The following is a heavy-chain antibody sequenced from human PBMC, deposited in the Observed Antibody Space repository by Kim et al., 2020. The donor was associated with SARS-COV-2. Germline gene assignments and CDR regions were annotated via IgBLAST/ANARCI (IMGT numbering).Heavy chain of an antibody. D-gene: IGHD2-2*01. V-gene: IGHV3-30*04. J-gene: IGHJ4*02. CDR2: ISNDGSNK. CDR3: ARDSIVVGPAAIRY. Sequence: GGSLRLSCAASGFTFSSYSMHWVRQAPGKGLEWVAVISNDGSNKYYADSVKGRFTISRDNSKNTLYLQMNSLRAEDTAVYYCARDSIVVGPAAIRYWGQG. CDR1: GFTFSSYS.